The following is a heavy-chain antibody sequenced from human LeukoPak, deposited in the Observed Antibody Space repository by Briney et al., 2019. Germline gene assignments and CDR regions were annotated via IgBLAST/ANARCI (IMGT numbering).Heavy chain of an antibody. V-gene: IGHV3-74*01. CDR2: INTDGSST. CDR3: ARGMTTEGPFDY. Sequence: GRSLRLSCAASGFTFSSYWMHWVRQAPGKGLVWVSRINTDGSSTSYADSVKGRFTISRDNAKNTLYLQMNSLRAEDTAVYYCARGMTTEGPFDYWGQGTLVTVSS. J-gene: IGHJ4*02. CDR1: GFTFSSYW. D-gene: IGHD1-14*01.